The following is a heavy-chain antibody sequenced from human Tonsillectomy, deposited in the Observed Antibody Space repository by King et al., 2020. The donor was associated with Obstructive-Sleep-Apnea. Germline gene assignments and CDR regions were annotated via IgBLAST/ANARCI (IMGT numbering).Heavy chain of an antibody. Sequence: MQLQESGPGLVKPSETLSLTCTVSGGSISSSSYYWGWIRQPPGKGLEWIGSIYYSGSTYYNPSLKSRVTISVDTSKNQFSLKLTSVTAADTAVYYCARKSYDYGDYVPYFDYWGQGTLVTVSS. CDR2: IYYSGST. CDR1: GGSISSSSYY. D-gene: IGHD4-17*01. J-gene: IGHJ4*02. CDR3: ARKSYDYGDYVPYFDY. V-gene: IGHV4-39*07.